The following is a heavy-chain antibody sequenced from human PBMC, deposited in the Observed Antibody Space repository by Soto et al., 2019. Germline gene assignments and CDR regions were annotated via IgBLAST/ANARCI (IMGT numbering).Heavy chain of an antibody. CDR3: ARDRYYYDSSGYFLDY. V-gene: IGHV1-69*06. CDR1: GGTFSSYA. D-gene: IGHD3-22*01. Sequence: QVQLVQSGAEVKKPGSSVKVSCTASGGTFSSYAISWVRQAPGQGLEWMGGIIPIFGTANYAQKFQGRVTITADKSTSTAYMELSSLRSEDTAVYYCARDRYYYDSSGYFLDYWGQGTLVTVSS. CDR2: IIPIFGTA. J-gene: IGHJ4*02.